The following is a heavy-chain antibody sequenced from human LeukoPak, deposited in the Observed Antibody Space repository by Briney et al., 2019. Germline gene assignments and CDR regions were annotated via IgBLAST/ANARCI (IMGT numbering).Heavy chain of an antibody. V-gene: IGHV3-21*01. D-gene: IGHD3-22*01. J-gene: IGHJ4*02. CDR1: GFTLSSYS. Sequence: AGGSLRLSRAAPGFTLSSYSMNWVRQAPGEGLEWGSSISSSSSYIYYADSVKGRFTISRDNAKNSLYLQMNSLRAEDTAVYYCAREAAYYDSSGYYVYWGQGTLVTVSS. CDR2: ISSSSSYI. CDR3: AREAAYYDSSGYYVY.